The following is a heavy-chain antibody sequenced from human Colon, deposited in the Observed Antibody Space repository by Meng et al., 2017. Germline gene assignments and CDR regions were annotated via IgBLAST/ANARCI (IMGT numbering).Heavy chain of an antibody. Sequence: EVELVESGGGLVQPGGSLRLSCAASGFTVSSNYMGWVRQAPGKGLEWVSVIYSGGSTYYADSVKGRFTISRDNSKNTLYFQMNSLRAEDTAVYYCARELMLTFDPWGQGTLVTVSS. V-gene: IGHV3-66*02. J-gene: IGHJ5*02. CDR2: IYSGGST. CDR1: GFTVSSNY. CDR3: ARELMLTFDP. D-gene: IGHD3-16*01.